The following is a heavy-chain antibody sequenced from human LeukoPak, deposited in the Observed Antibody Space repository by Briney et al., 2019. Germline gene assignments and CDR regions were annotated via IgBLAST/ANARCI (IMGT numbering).Heavy chain of an antibody. J-gene: IGHJ3*02. CDR2: ISYDGSNK. CDR1: GFTFSSYG. Sequence: GGSLRLSCAASGFTFSSYGMHWVRQAPGKGLEWVAVISYDGSNKYYADSVKGRFTISRDNSKNTLYLQMNSLRAEDTAVYYCAKDLGGYEMAAFDIWGQGTMVTVSS. V-gene: IGHV3-30*18. D-gene: IGHD5-12*01. CDR3: AKDLGGYEMAAFDI.